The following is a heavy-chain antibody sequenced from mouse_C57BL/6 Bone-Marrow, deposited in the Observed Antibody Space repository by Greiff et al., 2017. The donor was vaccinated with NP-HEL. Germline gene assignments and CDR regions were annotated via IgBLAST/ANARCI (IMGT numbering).Heavy chain of an antibody. CDR2: IYPGDGDT. CDR3: ATDYYGSSWYFDV. CDR1: GYAFSSYW. Sequence: QVQLQQSGAELVKPGASVKISCKASGYAFSSYWMNWVKQRPGKGLEWIGQIYPGDGDTNYNGKFKGKATLTAGKSSSTAYMQLSSLTSEDSAVYFCATDYYGSSWYFDVWGTGTTVTVSS. V-gene: IGHV1-80*01. D-gene: IGHD1-1*01. J-gene: IGHJ1*03.